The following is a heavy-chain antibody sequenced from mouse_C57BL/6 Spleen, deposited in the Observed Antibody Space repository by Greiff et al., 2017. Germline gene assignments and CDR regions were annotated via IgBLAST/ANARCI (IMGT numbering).Heavy chain of an antibody. D-gene: IGHD2-1*01. Sequence: QVQLKESGPGLVAPSQSLSITCTVSGFSLTSYAISWVRQPPGKGLEWLGVIWTGGGTNYNSALKSRLSISKDNSKSQVFLKMNSLQTDDTARYYCARNRLNLLWERDYAMDYWGQGTSVTVSS. CDR3: ARNRLNLLWERDYAMDY. CDR2: IWTGGGT. V-gene: IGHV2-9-1*01. CDR1: GFSLTSYA. J-gene: IGHJ4*01.